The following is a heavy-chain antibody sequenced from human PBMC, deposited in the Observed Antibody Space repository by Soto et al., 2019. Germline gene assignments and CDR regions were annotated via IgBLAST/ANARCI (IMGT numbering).Heavy chain of an antibody. Sequence: QVHLQESGPGLVKPSETLSLTCTVSGASIRNYYWSWIRQPPGKGLEWMGFSYYSGSTNYNPSLNSRVTMSVDTSKNQFSLKLTSVTAADTAVYYCAGDQNGSPHFDYWGQGILVTVSS. V-gene: IGHV4-59*01. CDR1: GASIRNYY. CDR2: SYYSGST. D-gene: IGHD1-26*01. CDR3: AGDQNGSPHFDY. J-gene: IGHJ4*02.